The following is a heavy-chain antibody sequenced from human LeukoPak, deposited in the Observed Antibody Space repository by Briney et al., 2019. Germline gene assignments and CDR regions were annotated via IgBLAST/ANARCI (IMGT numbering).Heavy chain of an antibody. CDR3: ARSYGSGSKFDY. CDR1: GYSISSGYY. J-gene: IGHJ4*02. V-gene: IGHV4-38-2*02. D-gene: IGHD3-10*01. Sequence: TSETLSLTCTVSGYSISSGYYWGWIRQPPGRGLEWIGSIYHSGSTYYNPSLKSRVTISVDTSKNQFSLKLSSVTAADTAVYYCARSYGSGSKFDYWGQGTLVTVSS. CDR2: IYHSGST.